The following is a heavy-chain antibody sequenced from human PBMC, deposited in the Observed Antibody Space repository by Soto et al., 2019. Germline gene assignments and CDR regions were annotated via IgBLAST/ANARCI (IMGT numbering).Heavy chain of an antibody. D-gene: IGHD3-22*01. J-gene: IGHJ3*02. V-gene: IGHV4-39*01. Sequence: ASETLSLTCIASGCSISRNSYNWVRIRQPPGKGLEWIGSIYYSGSTYYNPSLKSLVTISVDTSKNQFSLKLSSVTAADTAVYYCARHRYDDSSGQGMSAFDIWGQGTMVTVSS. CDR2: IYYSGST. CDR1: GCSISRNSYN. CDR3: ARHRYDDSSGQGMSAFDI.